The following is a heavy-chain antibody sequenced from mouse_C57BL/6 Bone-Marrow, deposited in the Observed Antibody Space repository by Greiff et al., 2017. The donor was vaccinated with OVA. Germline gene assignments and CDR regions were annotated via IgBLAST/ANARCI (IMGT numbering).Heavy chain of an antibody. CDR2: IYPRSGNT. CDR3: AREDYYGSSHWYFDV. J-gene: IGHJ1*03. V-gene: IGHV1-81*01. D-gene: IGHD1-1*01. CDR1: GYTFTSYG. Sequence: LQESGAELARPGASVKLSCKASGYTFTSYGISWVKQRTGQGLEWIGEIYPRSGNTYYNEKFKGKATLTADKSSSTAYMELRSLTSEDSAVYFCAREDYYGSSHWYFDVWGTGTTVTVSS.